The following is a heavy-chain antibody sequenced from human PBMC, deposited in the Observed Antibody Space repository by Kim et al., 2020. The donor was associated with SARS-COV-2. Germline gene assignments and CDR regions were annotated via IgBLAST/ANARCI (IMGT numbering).Heavy chain of an antibody. CDR3: ARDRKSATTKYFYGMDV. D-gene: IGHD1-1*01. Sequence: GGSLRLSCSASGFSFSFYALHWVRQAPGKGLEWVALLSYDGSAEYYAESVKSRFTISRDNSKNMLYLEMNSLRGEDTAVYYCARDRKSATTKYFYGMDVWGQGTTVTVSS. CDR1: GFSFSFYA. J-gene: IGHJ6*02. V-gene: IGHV3-30-3*01. CDR2: LSYDGSAE.